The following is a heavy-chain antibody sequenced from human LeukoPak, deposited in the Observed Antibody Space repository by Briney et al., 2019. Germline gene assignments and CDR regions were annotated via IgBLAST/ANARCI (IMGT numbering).Heavy chain of an antibody. CDR1: GLTFSRYA. J-gene: IGHJ4*02. Sequence: GGSLRLSCAASGLTFSRYAMSWVRQAPGKGLDWVSGISGSGGSTYYARSVKGRFTISRDNSKNTLYLQMNSLRAEDTAVYYCARSSGSYLYFDNWGQGTLVTVSS. CDR2: ISGSGGST. D-gene: IGHD1-26*01. V-gene: IGHV3-23*01. CDR3: ARSSGSYLYFDN.